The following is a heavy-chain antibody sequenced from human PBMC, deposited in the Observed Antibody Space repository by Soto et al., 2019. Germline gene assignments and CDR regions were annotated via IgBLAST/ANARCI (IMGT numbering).Heavy chain of an antibody. Sequence: GESLKISCKGSGYSFTSYWISWVRQMPGKGLEWMGRIDPSDSYTNYSPSFQGHVTISADKSISTAYLQWSSLKASDTAMYYCASYSKYLVATMRNGMDVWGQGTTVTVSS. J-gene: IGHJ6*02. CDR3: ASYSKYLVATMRNGMDV. CDR1: GYSFTSYW. V-gene: IGHV5-10-1*01. CDR2: IDPSDSYT. D-gene: IGHD5-12*01.